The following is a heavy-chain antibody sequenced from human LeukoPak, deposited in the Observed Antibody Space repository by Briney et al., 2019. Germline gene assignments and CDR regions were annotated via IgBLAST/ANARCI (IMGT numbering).Heavy chain of an antibody. D-gene: IGHD2-8*02. J-gene: IGHJ4*02. CDR1: GFIFSSYS. CDR3: AKSKSWWYYFDY. V-gene: IGHV3-23*01. Sequence: PGGSLRLSCAASGFIFSSYSMNWVRQAPGKGLEWVSKISTSGDSTYYADSVKGRFITSRDNSKNTLYLQMNSLRAEDTAVYYCAKSKSWWYYFDYWGQGSLVTVSS. CDR2: ISTSGDST.